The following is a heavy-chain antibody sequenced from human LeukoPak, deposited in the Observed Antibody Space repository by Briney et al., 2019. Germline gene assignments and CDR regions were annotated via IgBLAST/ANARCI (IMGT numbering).Heavy chain of an antibody. CDR1: GGSFSDYY. J-gene: IGHJ4*02. D-gene: IGHD3-22*01. CDR2: INHSGST. CDR3: ARGGQVSRAYDSSGYFVDY. V-gene: IGHV4-34*01. Sequence: SETLSLTCAVYGGSFSDYYWSWIRQPPGKGLEWIGEINHSGSTNYNPSLKSRVTISVDTSKNQFSLKLSSVTAADTAVYYCARGGQVSRAYDSSGYFVDYWGQGTLVTVSS.